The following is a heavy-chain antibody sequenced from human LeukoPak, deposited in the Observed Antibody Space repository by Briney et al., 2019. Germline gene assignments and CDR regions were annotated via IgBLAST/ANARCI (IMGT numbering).Heavy chain of an antibody. V-gene: IGHV4-34*01. J-gene: IGHJ6*03. Sequence: SETLSLACAVYGGSFSGYYWSWIRQPPGKGLEWIGEINHSGSTNYNPSLKSRVTISVDTSKNQFSLKLSSVTAADTAVYYCARTYYYYYYMDVWGKGTMVTVSS. CDR3: ARTYYYYYYMDV. CDR2: INHSGST. CDR1: GGSFSGYY.